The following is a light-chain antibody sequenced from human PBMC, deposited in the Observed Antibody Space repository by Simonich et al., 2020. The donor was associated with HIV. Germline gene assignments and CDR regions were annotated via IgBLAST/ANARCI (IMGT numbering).Light chain of an antibody. CDR3: QQYYSSPFT. Sequence: DIVMTQSPDSLVVSLGGRATINCKSSQSVLYSSNNKNYLAWYQQKPEQPPKMLIYWASTRESGVPDRFSGSGSGTDFTLTISSLQAEDVAVYYCQQYYSSPFTFGPGTKVDIK. CDR1: QSVLYSSNNKNY. CDR2: WAS. J-gene: IGKJ3*01. V-gene: IGKV4-1*01.